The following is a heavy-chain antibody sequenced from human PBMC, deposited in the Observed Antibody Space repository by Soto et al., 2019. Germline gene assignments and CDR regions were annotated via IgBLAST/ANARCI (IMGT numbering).Heavy chain of an antibody. V-gene: IGHV3-30*18. Sequence: QVQLVESGGGVVQPGTSLRLSCTAAGFRFSTYGMHWVRQAPGKGLEWVAVISNDGRDRYYGDSVRGRFTISRDNSKNSRYLEMSSLRPEDTAVYYGAKYVYNTGWNLPFDPWGQGTLVTVSS. J-gene: IGHJ5*02. D-gene: IGHD6-19*01. CDR2: ISNDGRDR. CDR1: GFRFSTYG. CDR3: AKYVYNTGWNLPFDP.